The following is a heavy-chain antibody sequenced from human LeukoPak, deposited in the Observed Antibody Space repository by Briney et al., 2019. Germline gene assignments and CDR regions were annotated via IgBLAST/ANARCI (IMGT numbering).Heavy chain of an antibody. V-gene: IGHV4-39*01. CDR2: IYYSGST. CDR1: GGSISSSSYY. D-gene: IGHD3-22*01. J-gene: IGHJ4*02. CDR3: AAGYYYDSSGYPWDY. Sequence: SETLSLTCTVSGGSISSSSYYWGWIRQPPGKGLEWIGSIYYSGSTYYYPSLKRRVTISVDTSKNQFSLKLSSVTAADTAVYYCAAGYYYDSSGYPWDYWGQGTLVTVSS.